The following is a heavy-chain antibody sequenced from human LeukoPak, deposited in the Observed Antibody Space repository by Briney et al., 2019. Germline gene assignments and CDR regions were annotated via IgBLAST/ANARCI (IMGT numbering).Heavy chain of an antibody. CDR3: AREADFWSGHSYGGMDV. CDR2: IYYSGSA. J-gene: IGHJ6*02. D-gene: IGHD3-3*01. Sequence: SQTLSLTCTVSGDFISSGTYYWSWIRQHPGKGLEWIGNIYYSGSANYNPSLKTRLTMSVDTSKNQFSLKLNSVTAADTAVYYCAREADFWSGHSYGGMDVWGQGTTVTVSS. CDR1: GDFISSGTYY. V-gene: IGHV4-31*03.